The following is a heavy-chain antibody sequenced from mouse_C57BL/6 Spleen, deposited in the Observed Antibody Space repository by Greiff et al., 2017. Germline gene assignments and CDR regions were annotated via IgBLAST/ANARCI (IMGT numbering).Heavy chain of an antibody. V-gene: IGHV1-76*01. CDR3: ARDLYYFDY. Sequence: QVQLQQSGAELVRPGASVKLSCKASGYTFTDYYINWVKQRPGQGLEWIARIYPGSGNTYYNEKFKGKATLTAEKSSSTAYMQLSSLTSDDSAVYFCARDLYYFDYWGQGTTLTVSS. CDR2: IYPGSGNT. CDR1: GYTFTDYY. J-gene: IGHJ2*01.